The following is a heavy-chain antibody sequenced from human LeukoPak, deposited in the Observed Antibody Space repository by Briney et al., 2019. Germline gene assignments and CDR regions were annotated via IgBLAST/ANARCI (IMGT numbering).Heavy chain of an antibody. J-gene: IGHJ3*02. CDR1: GYRFSTYW. Sequence: GESLKISCKGSGYRFSTYWIGWVRQMPGKGLEWMGIIYPGDSDTRYSPSFQGQVTISADKSMSTAYLQWSSLKASDTAMYYCARRRGRYSGDAFDIWGQGTMVTVSS. D-gene: IGHD1-26*01. CDR2: IYPGDSDT. CDR3: ARRRGRYSGDAFDI. V-gene: IGHV5-51*01.